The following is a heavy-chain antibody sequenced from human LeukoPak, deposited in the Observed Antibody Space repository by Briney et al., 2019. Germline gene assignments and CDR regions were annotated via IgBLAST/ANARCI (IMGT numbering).Heavy chain of an antibody. V-gene: IGHV4-34*01. CDR2: INHSGST. Sequence: RSSETLSLTCAVYGGSFSGYYWSWIRQPPGKGLEWIGEINHSGSTNYNPSLKSRVTISVDTSKNQFSLKLSSVTAADTAVYYCARGGRLGTVTKGGHYYYYYMDVWGKGTTVTVSS. J-gene: IGHJ6*03. D-gene: IGHD4-17*01. CDR3: ARGGRLGTVTKGGHYYYYYMDV. CDR1: GGSFSGYY.